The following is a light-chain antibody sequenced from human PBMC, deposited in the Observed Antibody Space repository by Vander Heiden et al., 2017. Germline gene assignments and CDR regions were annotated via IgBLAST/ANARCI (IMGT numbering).Light chain of an antibody. CDR3: QVWDSSSDHLWV. Sequence: SYVLTQPPSMSVAPGQTARITCGGNNIGSKSVHWYQQKPGQAPVLVVYDDIDRPSGIPERFSCSNSGNTATLTISRVEAGDEADYYCQVWDSSSDHLWVFGGGTKLTVL. CDR2: DDI. CDR1: NIGSKS. V-gene: IGLV3-21*02. J-gene: IGLJ3*02.